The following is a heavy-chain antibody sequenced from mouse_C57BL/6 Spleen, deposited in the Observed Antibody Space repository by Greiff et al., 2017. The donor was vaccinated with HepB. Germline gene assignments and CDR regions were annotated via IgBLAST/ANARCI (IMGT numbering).Heavy chain of an antibody. CDR1: GYTFTSYG. V-gene: IGHV1-81*01. J-gene: IGHJ1*03. CDR2: IYPRSGNT. D-gene: IGHD1-1*01. CDR3: ARWGGTVARYFDV. Sequence: QVQLKQSGAELAKPGASVKLSCKASGYTFTSYGISWVKQRTGQGLEWIGEIYPRSGNTYYNEKFKGKATLTADKSSSTAYMELRSLTSEDSAVYFCARWGGTVARYFDVWGTGTTVTVSS.